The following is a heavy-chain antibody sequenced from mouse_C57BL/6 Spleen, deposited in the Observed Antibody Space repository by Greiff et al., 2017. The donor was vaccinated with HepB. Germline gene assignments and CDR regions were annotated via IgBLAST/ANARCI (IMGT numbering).Heavy chain of an antibody. J-gene: IGHJ3*01. CDR2: IYHGSGST. CDR3: ARDYYGSSSFTY. Sequence: QLQLLQPVAELVKPGASVKMSCKASGYTFTSYWITWVKQRTRQGLEWIGDIYHGSGSTNYNEKFKSKATLTVNTSSSTAYMQLSSMTSEDSAVYYCARDYYGSSSFTYWGQGALVTGTA. V-gene: IGHV1-55*01. CDR1: GYTFTSYW. D-gene: IGHD1-1*01.